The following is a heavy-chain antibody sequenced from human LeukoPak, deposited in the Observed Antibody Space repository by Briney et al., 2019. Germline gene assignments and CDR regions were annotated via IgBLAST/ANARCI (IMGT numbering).Heavy chain of an antibody. V-gene: IGHV1-24*01. CDR3: ATLSEPLPAAMS. Sequence: ASVKVSCKVSGYTLTELSMHWVRQAPGKGLEWMGGFDPEDGETIYAQKFQGRVTMTEDTSTDTAYMELSSLRSEDTAVYYCATLSEPLPAAMSWGQGTLVTVSS. CDR1: GYTLTELS. J-gene: IGHJ5*02. CDR2: FDPEDGET. D-gene: IGHD2-2*01.